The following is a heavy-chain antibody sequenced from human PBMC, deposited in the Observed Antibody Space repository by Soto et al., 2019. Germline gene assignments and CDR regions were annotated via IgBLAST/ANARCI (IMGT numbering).Heavy chain of an antibody. V-gene: IGHV4-59*01. CDR3: ARVSGYSYGYVY. J-gene: IGHJ4*02. CDR1: GGSISSYY. CDR2: IYYSGST. D-gene: IGHD5-18*01. Sequence: TLSLTCTVSGGSISSYYWSWIRQPPGKGLEWIGYIYYSGSTNYNPSLKSRVTISVDTSKNQFSLKLSSVTAADTAVYYCARVSGYSYGYVYWGQGTLVTVSS.